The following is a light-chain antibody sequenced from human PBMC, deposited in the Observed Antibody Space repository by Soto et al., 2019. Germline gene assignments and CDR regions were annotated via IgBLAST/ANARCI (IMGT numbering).Light chain of an antibody. CDR2: TNY. CDR3: AAWDDSLNGHV. V-gene: IGLV1-44*01. CDR1: SSNIGTNP. Sequence: QSALTQPPSASGTPGQRVTISCSGSSSNIGTNPVNWYQQLPGTAPKLLIYTNYQRPSGVPDRFSSSKSGTSASLAISGLQSEDEADYYCAAWDDSLNGHVFGTGTKVTVL. J-gene: IGLJ1*01.